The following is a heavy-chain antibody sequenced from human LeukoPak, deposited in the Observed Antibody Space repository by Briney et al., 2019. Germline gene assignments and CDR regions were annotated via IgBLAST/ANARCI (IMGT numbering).Heavy chain of an antibody. Sequence: SSGTLSLTCTVSRGSIHGYYWNWIRQPPGKGLEWIGYVYYSGSTSYSPSLESRVTISVDTSKNQFSLKLSSVTAADTAMYYCARDAGGSVTDPFNIWGQGTMVTVSS. V-gene: IGHV4-59*01. CDR3: ARDAGGSVTDPFNI. CDR1: RGSIHGYY. CDR2: VYYSGST. J-gene: IGHJ3*02.